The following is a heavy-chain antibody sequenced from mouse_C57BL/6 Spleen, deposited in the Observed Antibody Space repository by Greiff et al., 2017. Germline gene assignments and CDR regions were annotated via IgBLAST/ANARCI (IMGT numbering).Heavy chain of an antibody. CDR1: GYAFSSSW. D-gene: IGHD2-4*01. Sequence: QVQLKESGPELVKPGASVKISCKASGYAFSSSWMNWVKQRPGTGLEWLGRIYPGDGDTNYNGQFKGKATLTADKSSRTAYLPLSSLTSEDSAVYFCARSPIYDYDEGYYAMDYWGQGTSVTVSA. CDR3: ARSPIYDYDEGYYAMDY. J-gene: IGHJ4*01. CDR2: IYPGDGDT. V-gene: IGHV1-82*01.